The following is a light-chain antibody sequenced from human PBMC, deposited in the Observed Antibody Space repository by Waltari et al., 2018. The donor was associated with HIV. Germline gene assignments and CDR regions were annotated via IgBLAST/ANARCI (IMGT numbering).Light chain of an antibody. Sequence: EIVLTQSPGTLSLSPGERATLSCRASQSVSSRYLAWYQQKPGQAPRLLIYGASNRATGIPDRLSGSGSGTDFTLTINRLEPEDFAVYYCQQYNNWPPWTFGQGTKVEMK. V-gene: IGKV3-20*01. J-gene: IGKJ1*01. CDR2: GAS. CDR3: QQYNNWPPWT. CDR1: QSVSSRY.